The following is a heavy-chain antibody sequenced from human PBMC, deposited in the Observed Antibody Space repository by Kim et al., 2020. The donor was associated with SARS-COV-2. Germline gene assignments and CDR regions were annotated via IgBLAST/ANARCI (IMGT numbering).Heavy chain of an antibody. D-gene: IGHD2-15*01. J-gene: IGHJ4*02. V-gene: IGHV3-23*01. CDR3: AIDPLRVLGATPDY. CDR2: ISNSGGST. CDR1: GFTFSSYA. Sequence: GGSLRLSCAASGFTFSSYAMSWVRQAPGKGLEWVSAISNSGGSTYYADSVKGRFTISRDNSKNTLYLQMNSLRAEDTAVYYCAIDPLRVLGATPDYWGQGTLVTVSS.